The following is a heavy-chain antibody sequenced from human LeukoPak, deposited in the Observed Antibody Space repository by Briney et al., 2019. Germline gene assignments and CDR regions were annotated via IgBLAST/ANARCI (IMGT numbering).Heavy chain of an antibody. CDR2: INPSGGST. D-gene: IGHD3-22*01. CDR3: ASPYYYDSSGYWIYYYGMDV. J-gene: IGHJ6*02. V-gene: IGHV1-46*01. CDR1: GYTFTGYY. Sequence: ASVKVSCKASGYTFTGYYMHWVRQAPGQGLEWMGIINPSGGSTSYAQKFQGRVTMTRDTSTSTVYMELSSLRSEDTAVYYCASPYYYDSSGYWIYYYGMDVWGQGTTVTVSS.